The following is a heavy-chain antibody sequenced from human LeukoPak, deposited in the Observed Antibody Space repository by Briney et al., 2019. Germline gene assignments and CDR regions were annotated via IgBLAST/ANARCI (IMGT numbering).Heavy chain of an antibody. CDR3: ARHVGKWGFDF. D-gene: IGHD3-16*01. CDR1: GGSITGYY. Sequence: PSETLSLTCTVSGGSITGYYWSWIRQSPGKGLEWIGYIHYSGGPKYNPALKSRATVSVDTSKNQFSLTLSSLTAADTAVYYCARHVGKWGFDFWGQGTLVTVSS. V-gene: IGHV4-59*08. J-gene: IGHJ4*02. CDR2: IHYSGGP.